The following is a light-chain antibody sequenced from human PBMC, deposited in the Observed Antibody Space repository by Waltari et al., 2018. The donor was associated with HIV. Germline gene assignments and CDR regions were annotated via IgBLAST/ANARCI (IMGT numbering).Light chain of an antibody. Sequence: SYELTQPSSVSVSPGQTARNTCSGDVLAKKYARWFQQKPGQAPVLVIYKDRERPPGIPERFSGSSSGTTVTLTISGAQVEDEADYYCYSAADNNYVFGTGTKVTVL. J-gene: IGLJ1*01. CDR1: VLAKKY. CDR2: KDR. CDR3: YSAADNNYV. V-gene: IGLV3-27*01.